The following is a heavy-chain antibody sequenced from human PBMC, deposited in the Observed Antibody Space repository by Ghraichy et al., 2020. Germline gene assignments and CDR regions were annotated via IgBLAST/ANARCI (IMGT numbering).Heavy chain of an antibody. CDR2: INSDGSST. J-gene: IGHJ3*02. V-gene: IGHV3-74*01. D-gene: IGHD2-2*02. CDR3: ARAGRWCSSTSCYTGAFVI. CDR1: GFTFSSYW. Sequence: GGSLRLSCAASGFTFSSYWMHWVRQAPGKGLVWVSRINSDGSSTSYADSVKGRFTISRDNAKNTLYLQMNSLRAEDTAVYYCARAGRWCSSTSCYTGAFVIWGQETMVTVS.